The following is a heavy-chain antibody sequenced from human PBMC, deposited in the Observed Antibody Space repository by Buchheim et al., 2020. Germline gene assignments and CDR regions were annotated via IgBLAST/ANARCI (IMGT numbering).Heavy chain of an antibody. J-gene: IGHJ4*02. CDR1: GFTFSTYA. CDR3: VKLSGASVRSSDYFNY. CDR2: ISDDGRNT. D-gene: IGHD1-1*01. Sequence: EVQLLESGGGLVQPGGSLRLSCAASGFTFSTYAMNWVRQAPGKGLEWVSGISDDGRNTVYADSVKGRFTISRDTSMDTLYLQMNSLRAEDTAVYHCVKLSGASVRSSDYFNYWGRGTL. V-gene: IGHV3-23*01.